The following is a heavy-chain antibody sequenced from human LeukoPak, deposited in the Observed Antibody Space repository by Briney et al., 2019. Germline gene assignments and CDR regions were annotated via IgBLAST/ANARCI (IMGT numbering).Heavy chain of an antibody. CDR3: ARHAEPELLWVGEPANCFDP. V-gene: IGHV4-39*01. CDR2: RYYRGST. J-gene: IGHJ5*02. CDR1: GASISSTSYY. D-gene: IGHD3-10*01. Sequence: PAETLSLTCTVSGASISSTSYYWGWIRQPPGKGLEWIGRRYYRGSTYSNPSLKSRVTISVDTSKNQFSLKLRSVTAADTAVYYCARHAEPELLWVGEPANCFDPWGQGTLVTVSS.